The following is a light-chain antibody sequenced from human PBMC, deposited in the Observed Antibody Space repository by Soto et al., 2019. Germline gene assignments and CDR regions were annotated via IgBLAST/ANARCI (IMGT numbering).Light chain of an antibody. Sequence: DIQLTQSPSFLSASVGDRVTITCRASEDISTALTGYHQKPGKIPKLLISAASTLQSGVPSRFSGSGSGTEFTLTISGLQPEDFATYYCQQFNGYPITFGQGTRLEI. V-gene: IGKV1-9*01. J-gene: IGKJ5*01. CDR2: AAS. CDR3: QQFNGYPIT. CDR1: EDISTA.